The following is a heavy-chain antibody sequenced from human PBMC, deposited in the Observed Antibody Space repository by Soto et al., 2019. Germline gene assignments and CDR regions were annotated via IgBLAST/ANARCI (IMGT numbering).Heavy chain of an antibody. CDR1: GFTFSSYS. J-gene: IGHJ4*02. V-gene: IGHV3-48*01. CDR3: ARDAVVTTVTIPFDY. Sequence: GGSLRLSCAASGFTFSSYSMNWVRQAPGKGLEWVSYISSSSSTIYYADSVKGRFTISRDNAKNSLYLQMNSLRAEDTAVYYCARDAVVTTVTIPFDYWGQGTLVTVSS. D-gene: IGHD4-17*01. CDR2: ISSSSSTI.